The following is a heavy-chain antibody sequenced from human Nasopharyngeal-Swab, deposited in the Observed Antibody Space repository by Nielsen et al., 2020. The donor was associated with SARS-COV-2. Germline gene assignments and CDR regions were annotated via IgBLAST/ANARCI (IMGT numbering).Heavy chain of an antibody. V-gene: IGHV3-30*04. D-gene: IGHD6-19*01. CDR2: ISHDGSNR. CDR1: GFTFSTYF. CDR3: VRDLAVDDREY. Sequence: GESLKISCVASGFTFSTYFMHWVRQAPGKGLEWVAVISHDGSNRYYAESAKGRFTISRDNSKNTLYLQMDSLRLEDTAVYSCVRDLAVDDREYWGQGTLVSVSS. J-gene: IGHJ4*02.